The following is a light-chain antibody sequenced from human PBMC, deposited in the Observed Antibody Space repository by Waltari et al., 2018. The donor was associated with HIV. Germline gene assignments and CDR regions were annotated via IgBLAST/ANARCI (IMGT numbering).Light chain of an antibody. J-gene: IGLJ1*01. CDR1: SLRRYY. V-gene: IGLV3-19*01. Sequence: SSALTQDPDVSVALGQTVRLTCQGDSLRRYYSSWYQPKPGQAPVLFIYGKNNPPSGIPDRFTGSSSVNTASLTITGAQAEDEADYYCNSRDISGNHLRVFGTGTKVTVL. CDR3: NSRDISGNHLRV. CDR2: GKN.